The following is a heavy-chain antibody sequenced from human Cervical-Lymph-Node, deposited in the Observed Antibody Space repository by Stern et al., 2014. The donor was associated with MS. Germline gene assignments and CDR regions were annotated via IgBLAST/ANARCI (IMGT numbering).Heavy chain of an antibody. V-gene: IGHV2-5*02. CDR1: GFSLTTTGVG. Sequence: ESGPTLVKPTQTLTLPCTFSGFSLTTTGVGVGWIRQPPGKALEWLSVIYWDYGERYSPSLQSRLSITKDTAKNQVVLTMTKMDTVDAGTYYCAHLKVRGVVIDYWGQGTLVTVSS. J-gene: IGHJ4*02. CDR3: AHLKVRGVVIDY. D-gene: IGHD3-10*01. CDR2: IYWDYGE.